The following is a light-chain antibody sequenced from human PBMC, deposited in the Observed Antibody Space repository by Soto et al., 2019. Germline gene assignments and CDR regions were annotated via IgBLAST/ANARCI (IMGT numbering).Light chain of an antibody. CDR3: HKRSTRLCT. Sequence: PGERATLSCRASQSVSSNHLAWYQQKPGQAPRLLIYGGSSRATGIPVRFSGSGSEKDITLIISRLEPEEPAADYCHKRSTRLCTVGAGTKVKIK. J-gene: IGKJ4*01. CDR1: QSVSSNH. CDR2: GGS. V-gene: IGKV3D-20*02.